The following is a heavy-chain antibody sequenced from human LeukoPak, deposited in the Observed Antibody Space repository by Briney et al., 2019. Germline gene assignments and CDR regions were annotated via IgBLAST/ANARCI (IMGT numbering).Heavy chain of an antibody. V-gene: IGHV3-33*08. CDR1: GFHFTTYW. CDR3: ARGTSDYGDFYAFDI. Sequence: PGGSLRLSCAVSGFHFTTYWMTWVRQAPGKGLEWVAVIWYDGSNKYYADSVKGRFTISRDNSKNTLYLQMNSLRAEDTAVYYCARGTSDYGDFYAFDIWGQGTMVTVSS. CDR2: IWYDGSNK. J-gene: IGHJ3*02. D-gene: IGHD4-17*01.